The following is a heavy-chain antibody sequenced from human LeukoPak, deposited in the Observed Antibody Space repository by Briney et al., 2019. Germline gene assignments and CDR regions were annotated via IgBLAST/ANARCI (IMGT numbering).Heavy chain of an antibody. V-gene: IGHV3-23*01. Sequence: GGSLRLSCVGSGFTFSNHAMHWVRQAPGKGLEWVSTISGSGGNTYSADSVKGRFTISRDNSKNTLYLQMDSLRADDTALYYCAKGSGINHYNWFDPWGQGTLVSVSS. CDR3: AKGSGINHYNWFDP. CDR1: GFTFSNHA. CDR2: ISGSGGNT. D-gene: IGHD6-13*01. J-gene: IGHJ5*02.